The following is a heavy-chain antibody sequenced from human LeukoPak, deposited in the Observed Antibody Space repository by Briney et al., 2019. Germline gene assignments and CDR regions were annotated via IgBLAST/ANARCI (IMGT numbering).Heavy chain of an antibody. V-gene: IGHV4-39*01. CDR1: GGSISSSSYY. CDR3: AVVRWLQFDY. D-gene: IGHD5-24*01. CDR2: IYYSGST. J-gene: IGHJ4*02. Sequence: SETLSLTCTVSGGSISSSSYYWGWIRQPPGKGLEWIGGIYYSGSTYYNPSLKSRVTISVDTSKNQFSLKLSSVTAADTAVYYCAVVRWLQFDYWGQGTLVTVSS.